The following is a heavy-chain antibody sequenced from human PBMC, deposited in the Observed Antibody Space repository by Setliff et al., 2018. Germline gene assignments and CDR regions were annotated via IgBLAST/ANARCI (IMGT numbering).Heavy chain of an antibody. CDR1: GGTFSSKA. V-gene: IGHV1-69*13. Sequence: SVKVSCKASGGTFSSKAISWVRQAPGQGLEWMGGIIPSFGTANYAQNFQGRLTITADESTSTAYMELNSLRSEDTAIYCGARDSYGDNLPYNWFAPWGQGTLVTVSS. CDR3: ARDSYGDNLPYNWFAP. D-gene: IGHD4-17*01. J-gene: IGHJ5*02. CDR2: IIPSFGTA.